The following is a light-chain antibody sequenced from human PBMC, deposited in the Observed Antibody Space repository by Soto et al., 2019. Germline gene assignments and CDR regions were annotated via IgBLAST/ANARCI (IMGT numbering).Light chain of an antibody. CDR3: QQSYSTPPVT. Sequence: DIQMTQSPSSLSASVGDRVTITCRASQSISSYLNWYQQKPGKAPKLLIFAASSLQSGVPSRFSGSGSGTHFTLTISSLQPEDFATYYCQQSYSTPPVTFGGGTKVEIK. J-gene: IGKJ4*01. V-gene: IGKV1-39*01. CDR2: AAS. CDR1: QSISSY.